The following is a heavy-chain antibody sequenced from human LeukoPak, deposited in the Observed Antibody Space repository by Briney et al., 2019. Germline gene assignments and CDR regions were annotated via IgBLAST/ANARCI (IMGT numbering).Heavy chain of an antibody. V-gene: IGHV3-48*02. J-gene: IGHJ4*02. CDR3: ARDSGYSYADDY. CDR2: ITYNSGTI. D-gene: IGHD5-18*01. CDR1: GXTFRSYA. Sequence: GGSLRLSCAASGXTFRSYAMQWVRQAPGKGLEWVSYITYNSGTIFYADSVKGRFTISRDNAKDSLYLQMSSLRDGDTAVYYCARDSGYSYADDYWGQGTLVTVSS.